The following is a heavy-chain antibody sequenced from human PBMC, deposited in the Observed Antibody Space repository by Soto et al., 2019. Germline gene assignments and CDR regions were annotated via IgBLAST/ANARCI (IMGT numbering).Heavy chain of an antibody. CDR3: ARDYYDSSGYYFPLFDY. J-gene: IGHJ4*02. CDR2: IIPILGIA. Sequence: ASVKVSCKASGGTFSSYTISWVRQAPGQGLEWMGRIIPILGIANYAQKFQGRVTITADKSTSTAYMELSSLRSEDTAVYCCARDYYDSSGYYFPLFDYWGQGTLVTVSS. V-gene: IGHV1-69*04. D-gene: IGHD3-22*01. CDR1: GGTFSSYT.